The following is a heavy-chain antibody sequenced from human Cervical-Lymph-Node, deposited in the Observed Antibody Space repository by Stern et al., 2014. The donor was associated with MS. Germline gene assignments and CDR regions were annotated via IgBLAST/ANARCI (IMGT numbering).Heavy chain of an antibody. V-gene: IGHV3-23*04. CDR1: GFTFTSYA. Sequence: EVHLVESGGDLIQPGGSLRLSCAGSGFTFTSYAMNWVRQAPGKGLEWVSGISINGLNTYYADSVKGRFTISRDTYTHTLYLQMSSLRADDTAVYYCGVAGNYWGQGTLVTVSS. D-gene: IGHD1-1*01. CDR2: ISINGLNT. CDR3: GVAGNY. J-gene: IGHJ4*02.